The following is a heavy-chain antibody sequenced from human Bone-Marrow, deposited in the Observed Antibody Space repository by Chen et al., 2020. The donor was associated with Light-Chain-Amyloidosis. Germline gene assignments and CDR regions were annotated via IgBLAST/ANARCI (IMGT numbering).Heavy chain of an antibody. CDR1: GFTFSDHI. Sequence: EVQLVESGGGLVKPGGSLRLTCAASGFTFSDHIMHWVRQAPGKGLEWVSSVTSSSSFMYDADSVKGRFSISRDNAKSSLYLQMNSLRAEDTAVYYCAREGGYTSKLDYWGQGTPVTVSS. V-gene: IGHV3-21*01. CDR2: VTSSSSFM. CDR3: AREGGYTSKLDY. J-gene: IGHJ4*02. D-gene: IGHD5-12*01.